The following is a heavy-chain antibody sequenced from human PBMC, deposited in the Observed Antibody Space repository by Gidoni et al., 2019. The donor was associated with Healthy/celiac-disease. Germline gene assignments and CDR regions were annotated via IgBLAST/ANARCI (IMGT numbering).Heavy chain of an antibody. Sequence: QVQLQESGPGLVKPSGTLSLTCAVSGGSISSSNWWSWVRQPPGKGLEWIGEIYHSGSTNYNPSLKSRVTISVDKSKNQFSLKLSSVTAADTAVYYCARFCRPARRNYYYYGMDVWGQGTTVTVSS. V-gene: IGHV4-4*02. CDR3: ARFCRPARRNYYYYGMDV. J-gene: IGHJ6*02. CDR1: GGSISSSNW. CDR2: IYHSGST. D-gene: IGHD3-3*01.